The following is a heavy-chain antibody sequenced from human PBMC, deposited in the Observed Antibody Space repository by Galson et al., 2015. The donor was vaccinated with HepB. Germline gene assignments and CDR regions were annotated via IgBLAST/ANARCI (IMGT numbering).Heavy chain of an antibody. CDR3: ARIMVRGVITPVGIYYYYYGMDV. Sequence: ETLSLTCTVSGGSISSSSYYWGWIRQPPGKGLEWIGSIYYSGSTYYNPSLKSRVTISVDTSKNQFSLKLSSVTAADTAVYYCARIMVRGVITPVGIYYYYYGMDVWGQGTTVTVSS. V-gene: IGHV4-39*01. CDR1: GGSISSSSYY. D-gene: IGHD3-10*01. CDR2: IYYSGST. J-gene: IGHJ6*02.